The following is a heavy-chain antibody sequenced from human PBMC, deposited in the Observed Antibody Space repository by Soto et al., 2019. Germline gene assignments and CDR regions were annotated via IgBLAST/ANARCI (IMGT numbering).Heavy chain of an antibody. CDR2: ISAYNGNT. CDR1: GYTFTSYG. Sequence: QVQLVQSGAEVKKPGASVKVSCKASGYTFTSYGISWVRQAPGQGLEWMGWISAYNGNTNYAQKLQGRLTMTTDTSTSTAYMELRSLRYDDTAVYYCARDYYGAGRLNAHNWFDPWGQGTLVTVSS. J-gene: IGHJ5*02. CDR3: ARDYYGAGRLNAHNWFDP. V-gene: IGHV1-18*01. D-gene: IGHD3-10*01.